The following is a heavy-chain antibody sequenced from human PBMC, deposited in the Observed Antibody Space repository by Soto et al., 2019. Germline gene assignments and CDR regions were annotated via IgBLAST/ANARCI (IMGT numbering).Heavy chain of an antibody. V-gene: IGHV3-23*01. CDR1: GFTFSSYA. CDR3: AKDRQGSYFDY. J-gene: IGHJ4*02. D-gene: IGHD1-26*01. CDR2: ISGSGVST. Sequence: EVQLLESGGGLVQPGGSLRLSCAASGFTFSSYAMNWVRQAPGKGLEWVSTISGSGVSTYYADSVKGRFTISRDNSKNTLYLQMNSLRAEDTAVYHCAKDRQGSYFDYWGQGTLVTVSS.